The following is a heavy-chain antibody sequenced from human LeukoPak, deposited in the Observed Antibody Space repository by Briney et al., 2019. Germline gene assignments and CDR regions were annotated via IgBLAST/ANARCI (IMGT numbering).Heavy chain of an antibody. CDR2: INHRRST. CDR1: GGSFSGYY. Sequence: SETLSLTCAVYGGSFSGYYWSWVRQPPGKGLKWIGEINHRRSTNYNPSLKSRVTMSVDPSKNQFSLNLSSVTAADTAVYYCARGQFWSGYSIWGQGTLVTVSS. J-gene: IGHJ4*02. D-gene: IGHD3-3*02. V-gene: IGHV4-34*01. CDR3: ARGQFWSGYSI.